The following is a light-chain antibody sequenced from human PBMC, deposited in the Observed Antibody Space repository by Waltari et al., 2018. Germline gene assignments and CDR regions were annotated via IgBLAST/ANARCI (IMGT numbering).Light chain of an antibody. CDR1: QSVGKY. J-gene: IGKJ1*01. V-gene: IGKV3-20*01. CDR2: ETY. CDR3: QKYDSLPAT. Sequence: SCRASQSVGKYLAWYQQRPGQAPRLLIYETYRRATGTPDRFSGSGSGTDFSLTISRLEPEDFAVYYCQKYDSLPATFGQGTTVEIK.